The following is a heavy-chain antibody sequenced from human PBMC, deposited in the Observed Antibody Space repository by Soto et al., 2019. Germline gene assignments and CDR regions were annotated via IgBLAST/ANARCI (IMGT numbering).Heavy chain of an antibody. CDR1: GFTFSSYG. J-gene: IGHJ6*02. CDR3: AKHFASGSYSHYYYGMDV. Sequence: QVQLVESGGGVVQPGRSLRLSCAASGFTFSSYGMHWVRQAPGKGLEWVAVISYDGSNKYYADSVKGRFTISRDNSKNTXYLQMNSLRAEDTAVYYCAKHFASGSYSHYYYGMDVWGQGTTVTVSS. CDR2: ISYDGSNK. V-gene: IGHV3-30*18. D-gene: IGHD1-26*01.